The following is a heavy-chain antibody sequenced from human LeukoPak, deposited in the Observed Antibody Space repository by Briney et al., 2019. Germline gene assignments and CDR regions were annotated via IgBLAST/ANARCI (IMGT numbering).Heavy chain of an antibody. D-gene: IGHD6-13*01. V-gene: IGHV1-69*05. CDR2: IIPIFGTA. CDR1: GGTFSSDT. J-gene: IGHJ6*03. Sequence: SVKVSCKASGGTFSSDTISWVRQAPGQGLEWMGGIIPIFGTANYAQKFQGRVTITTDESTSTAYMELSSLRSEDTAVYYCAQAGAAAGPEVYYMDVWGKGTTVTVSS. CDR3: AQAGAAAGPEVYYMDV.